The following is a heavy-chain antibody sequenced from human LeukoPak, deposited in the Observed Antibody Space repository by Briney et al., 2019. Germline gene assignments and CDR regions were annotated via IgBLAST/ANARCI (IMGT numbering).Heavy chain of an antibody. Sequence: PSETLSLTCAVYGGSFSGYYWSWIRQPPGKGLEWIGEINHSGSTNYNPSLKSRVTISVDTSKNQFSLKLSSVTAADTAVYYCARGYYGSGKSGFDPWGRGTLVTVSS. V-gene: IGHV4-34*01. CDR3: ARGYYGSGKSGFDP. CDR2: INHSGST. D-gene: IGHD3-10*01. J-gene: IGHJ5*02. CDR1: GGSFSGYY.